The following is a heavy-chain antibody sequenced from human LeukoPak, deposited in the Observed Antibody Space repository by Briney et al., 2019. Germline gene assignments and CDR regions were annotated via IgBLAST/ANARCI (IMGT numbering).Heavy chain of an antibody. J-gene: IGHJ4*02. Sequence: GGSLRLSCAASGFTFSSYAMSWVRQAPGKGLEWVANIKQDGSEKYYVDSVKGRFTISRDNAKNSLYLEMKSLRAEDTAVYYCARAFIAVAADYWGQGTLVTVSS. CDR3: ARAFIAVAADY. CDR1: GFTFSSYA. D-gene: IGHD6-19*01. CDR2: IKQDGSEK. V-gene: IGHV3-7*04.